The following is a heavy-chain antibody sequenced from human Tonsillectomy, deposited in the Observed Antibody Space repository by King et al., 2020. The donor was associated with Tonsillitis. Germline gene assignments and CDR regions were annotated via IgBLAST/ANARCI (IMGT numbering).Heavy chain of an antibody. J-gene: IGHJ4*02. V-gene: IGHV3-30*02. CDR2: IRYDGSNK. Sequence: VQLVESGGGVVHPGGSLRLSCAASGFTFSTYAMHWVRQAPGKGLEWVAFIRYDGSNKYYADSVKGRITISRDNSKNTLYLQMNNLRAEDTAVYYCAKAKSNYDSWSGYSNWGQGTLVTVSS. CDR3: AKAKSNYDSWSGYSN. D-gene: IGHD3-3*01. CDR1: GFTFSTYA.